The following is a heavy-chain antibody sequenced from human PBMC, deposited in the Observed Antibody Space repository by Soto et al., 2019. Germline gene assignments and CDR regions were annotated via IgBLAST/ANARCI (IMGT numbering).Heavy chain of an antibody. J-gene: IGHJ4*02. D-gene: IGHD2-2*01. V-gene: IGHV3-15*01. CDR1: GYTFANDW. Sequence: GGSLRLSCAGSGYTFANDWMSWVRQAPGKGLEWVGRVNSKTDGGTIDHAAPVKGRFTISRDDSIHTLYLQMNSLKSGDTAVYYCTKGGYAFSWGQGTLVTVSS. CDR2: VNSKTDGGTI. CDR3: TKGGYAFS.